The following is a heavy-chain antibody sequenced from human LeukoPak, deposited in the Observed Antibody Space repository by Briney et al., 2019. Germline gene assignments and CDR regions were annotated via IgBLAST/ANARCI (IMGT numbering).Heavy chain of an antibody. J-gene: IGHJ4*02. Sequence: EASVKVSCTASGGTFSSYAISWVRQMPGKGLEWMGRIDPSDSYTNYSPSFQGRVTISADKSISTAYLQWASLKASDTAMYYCASLEMATDYWGQGTLVTVSS. D-gene: IGHD5-24*01. CDR3: ASLEMATDY. CDR2: IDPSDSYT. V-gene: IGHV5-10-1*01. CDR1: GGTFSSYA.